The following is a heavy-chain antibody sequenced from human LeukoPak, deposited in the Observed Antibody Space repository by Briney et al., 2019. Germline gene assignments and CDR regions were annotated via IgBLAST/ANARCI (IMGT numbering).Heavy chain of an antibody. Sequence: GASVKVSCKASGYTFTSYGISWVRQAPGQGLEWMGIINPSGGSTSYAQKFQGRVTMTRDMSTSTVYMELSSLRSEDTAVYYCAREWGRGTYYYDSSGKKDAFDIWGQGTMVTVSS. D-gene: IGHD3-22*01. CDR3: AREWGRGTYYYDSSGKKDAFDI. V-gene: IGHV1-46*01. CDR1: GYTFTSYG. CDR2: INPSGGST. J-gene: IGHJ3*02.